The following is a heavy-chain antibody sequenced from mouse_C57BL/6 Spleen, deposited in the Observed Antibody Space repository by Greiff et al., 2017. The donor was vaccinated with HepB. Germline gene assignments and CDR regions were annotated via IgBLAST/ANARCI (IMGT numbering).Heavy chain of an antibody. CDR1: GYNFTSYW. Sequence: VQLQESGAELAKPGASVKLSCKASGYNFTSYWMHWVKQRPGQGLEWIGYINPSSGYTKYNQKFKDKATLTADKSSSTAYMQMSSLTYEDSAVYYCSRDSSGYGGFAYWGQGTLVTVSA. V-gene: IGHV1-7*01. D-gene: IGHD3-2*02. CDR2: INPSSGYT. J-gene: IGHJ3*01. CDR3: SRDSSGYGGFAY.